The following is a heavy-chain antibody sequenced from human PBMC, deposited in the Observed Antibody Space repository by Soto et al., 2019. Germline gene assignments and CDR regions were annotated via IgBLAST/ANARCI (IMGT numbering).Heavy chain of an antibody. D-gene: IGHD3-22*01. CDR3: ARPYYYDSSGYYGDL. J-gene: IGHJ5*02. Sequence: SETLSLTCTVSGGSISSYYWSWIRQPPGKGLEWIGYIYYSGSTNYNPSLKSRVTISVDTSKNQFSLKLSSVTAADTAVYYCARPYYYDSSGYYGDLWGQGTLVTVSS. CDR1: GGSISSYY. CDR2: IYYSGST. V-gene: IGHV4-59*08.